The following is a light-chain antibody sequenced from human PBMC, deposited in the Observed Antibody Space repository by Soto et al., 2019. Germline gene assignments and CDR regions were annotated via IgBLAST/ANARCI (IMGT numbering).Light chain of an antibody. CDR2: KAS. CDR3: QQYHSYSS. Sequence: DIQMTQSPSTLSASVGDTVTITCRASQSIGPWLAWYQQKPGRAPKLLIYKASSLESGVPLRFIGSGSGTDFTLTISSLQSVGFATYYCQQYHSYSSFGQGTKVEIK. CDR1: QSIGPW. V-gene: IGKV1-5*03. J-gene: IGKJ1*01.